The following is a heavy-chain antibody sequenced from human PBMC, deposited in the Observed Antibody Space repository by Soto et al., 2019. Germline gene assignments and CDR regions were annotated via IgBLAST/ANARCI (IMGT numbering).Heavy chain of an antibody. V-gene: IGHV4-59*08. CDR1: GGSISSYY. CDR3: ARQEGIVATIDY. CDR2: IYYSGST. J-gene: IGHJ4*02. Sequence: SETLSLTCTVSGGSISSYYWSWIRQPPGKGLEWIGYIYYSGSTNYNPSLKSRVTISVDTSKNQFSLKLSSVTAADTAVYYCARQEGIVATIDYWGQGTLVTVSS. D-gene: IGHD5-12*01.